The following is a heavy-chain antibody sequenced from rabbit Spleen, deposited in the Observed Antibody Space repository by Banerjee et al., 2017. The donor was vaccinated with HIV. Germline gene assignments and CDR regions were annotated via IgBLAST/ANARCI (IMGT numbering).Heavy chain of an antibody. Sequence: SLEESGGDLVKPAASLTLTCTASGFSFSRSDWIYWVRQAPGKGLEWIGYIDIGSRDFTYYASWAKGRFIISKTSSTTVTLQMTSLTVADTATYFCARDTGSSFSTYGMDLWGQGTLVTVS. CDR3: ARDTGSSFSTYGMDL. J-gene: IGHJ6*01. CDR2: IDIGSRDFT. V-gene: IGHV1S40*01. D-gene: IGHD8-1*01. CDR1: GFSFSRSDW.